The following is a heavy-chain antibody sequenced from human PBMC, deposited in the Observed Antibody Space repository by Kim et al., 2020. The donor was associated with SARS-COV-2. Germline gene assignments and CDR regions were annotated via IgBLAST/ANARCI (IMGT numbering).Heavy chain of an antibody. CDR2: IYYSGST. CDR1: GGSISSGDYY. Sequence: SETLSLTCTVSGGSISSGDYYWSWIRQPPGKGLEWIGYIYYSGSTYYNPSLKSRVTISVDTSKNQFSLKLSSVTAADTAVYYCARDPGNYDFWSGYAMDVWGKGTTVTVSS. CDR3: ARDPGNYDFWSGYAMDV. D-gene: IGHD3-3*01. V-gene: IGHV4-30-4*01. J-gene: IGHJ6*03.